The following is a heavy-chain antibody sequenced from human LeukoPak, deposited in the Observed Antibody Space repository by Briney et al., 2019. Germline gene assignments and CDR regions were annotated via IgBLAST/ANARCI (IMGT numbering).Heavy chain of an antibody. D-gene: IGHD3-10*01. CDR1: GGSISSYY. J-gene: IGHJ4*02. CDR2: IYYSGST. CDR3: ARDQWFGVGYFDY. V-gene: IGHV4-59*01. Sequence: SQTLSLTCTVSGGSISSYYWSWIRQPPGKGLEWIGYIYYSGSTNYNPSLKSRVTISVDTSKNQFSLKLSSVTAADTAVYYCARDQWFGVGYFDYWGQGTLVTVSS.